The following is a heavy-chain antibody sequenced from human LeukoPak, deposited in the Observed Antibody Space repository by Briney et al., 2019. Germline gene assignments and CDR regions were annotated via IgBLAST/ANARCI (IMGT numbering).Heavy chain of an antibody. Sequence: GESLKISCKGSGYTFNSYWIGWVRQMPGAGLEWMGIIYPSDSDTRYSPSFQGQVTISADKSISTAYLQWSSLKASDSAMYYCARRYGSALYGVFDYXGQGTLVIVSS. CDR3: ARRYGSALYGVFDY. CDR2: IYPSDSDT. D-gene: IGHD6-19*01. CDR1: GYTFNSYW. V-gene: IGHV5-51*01. J-gene: IGHJ4*02.